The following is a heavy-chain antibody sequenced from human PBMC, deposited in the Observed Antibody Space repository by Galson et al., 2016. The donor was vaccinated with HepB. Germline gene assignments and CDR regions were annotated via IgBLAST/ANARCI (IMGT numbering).Heavy chain of an antibody. CDR2: VYSVGST. CDR3: ARDEISGTTGDY. J-gene: IGHJ3*01. V-gene: IGHV3-53*01. D-gene: IGHD1-7*01. Sequence: SLRLSCAVSGFTVSNNYMSWVRQAPGKGLEWVSLVYSVGSTYYADSVKGRFTIPRDNSKNTLYLQMNSLRAEDTAVYYCARDEISGTTGDYWGRGTMVTVSS. CDR1: GFTVSNNY.